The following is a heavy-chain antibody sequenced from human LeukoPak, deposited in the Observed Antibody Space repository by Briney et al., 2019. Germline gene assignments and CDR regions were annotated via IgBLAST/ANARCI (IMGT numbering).Heavy chain of an antibody. CDR1: GGSISSGDYY. CDR3: AGSRRDGYNFDY. CDR2: IYYSAST. Sequence: SQTLSLTCTVSGGSISSGDYYWSWIRQPPGNGLEWIGYIYYSASTYYNPSLKSRVTISVDTSKNQFSLKLSSVTAADTAVYYCAGSRRDGYNFDYWGQGTLVTVSS. J-gene: IGHJ4*02. D-gene: IGHD5-24*01. V-gene: IGHV4-30-4*08.